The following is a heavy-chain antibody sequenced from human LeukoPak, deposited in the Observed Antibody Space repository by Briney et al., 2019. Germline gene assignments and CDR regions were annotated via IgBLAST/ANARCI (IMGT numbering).Heavy chain of an antibody. CDR1: GFTFSSYA. D-gene: IGHD2-21*01. V-gene: IGHV3-30-3*01. J-gene: IGHJ4*02. CDR2: ISYDGSNK. Sequence: GGSLRLSCAASGFTFSSYAMHWVRQAPGKGLEWVAVISYDGSNKYYADSVKGRFTISRDNSKNTLYLQMNSLRAEDTAVYYCARGIGYSIDWGQGTLVTVSS. CDR3: ARGIGYSID.